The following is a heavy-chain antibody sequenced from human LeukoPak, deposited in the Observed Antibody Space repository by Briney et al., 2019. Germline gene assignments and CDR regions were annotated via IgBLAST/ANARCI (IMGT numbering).Heavy chain of an antibody. Sequence: PGGSLRLSCAASGFTFSSYAMSWVRQAPGKGLEWVSAISGSGGSTYYADSVKGRFTISRDNSKNTLYLEMDSLRAEDTAVYYCAKDMIAVAGPFDYWGQGTLVTVSS. D-gene: IGHD6-19*01. CDR3: AKDMIAVAGPFDY. CDR2: ISGSGGST. CDR1: GFTFSSYA. J-gene: IGHJ4*02. V-gene: IGHV3-23*01.